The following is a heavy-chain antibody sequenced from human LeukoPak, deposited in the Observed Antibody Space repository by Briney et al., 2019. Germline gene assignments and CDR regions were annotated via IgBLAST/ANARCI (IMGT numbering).Heavy chain of an antibody. CDR3: ARVGLGGYYYYYYGMDV. D-gene: IGHD3-3*01. J-gene: IGHJ6*02. CDR1: GGAISSYY. Sequence: SETLSLTCTVSGGAISSYYWSWIRQPPGQGLAGSGYIYYSGSTNYNPFLKSRVTISVDTSKNQFSLKLSSVTAADTAVYYCARVGLGGYYYYYYGMDVWGQGTTVTVSS. V-gene: IGHV4-59*01. CDR2: IYYSGST.